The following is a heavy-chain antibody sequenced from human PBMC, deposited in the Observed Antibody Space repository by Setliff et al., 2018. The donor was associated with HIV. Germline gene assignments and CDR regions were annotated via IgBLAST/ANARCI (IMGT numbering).Heavy chain of an antibody. V-gene: IGHV1-18*01. J-gene: IGHJ3*02. CDR2: ISPNSGYT. CDR1: GYSFTSYA. D-gene: IGHD6-13*01. Sequence: ASVKVSCKASGYSFTSYAISWVRQAPGQGLEWMAWISPNSGYTLFAQKFRGRVTMTTDTSTSTAYMELRTLISDDTAVYYCARTHSRARPTDAFDIWGQGTMVTVSS. CDR3: ARTHSRARPTDAFDI.